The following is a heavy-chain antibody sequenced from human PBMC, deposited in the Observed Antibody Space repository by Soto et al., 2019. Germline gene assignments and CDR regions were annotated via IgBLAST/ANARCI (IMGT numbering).Heavy chain of an antibody. CDR3: ATWHPSHRTVTTRPRDFQH. J-gene: IGHJ1*01. CDR1: GFTFSSYA. Sequence: PGGSLRLSCAASGFTFSSYAMSWVRQAPGKGLEWVSAISGSGGSTYYADSVKGRFTISRDNSKNTLYLQMNSLRAEDTAVYYCATWHPSHRTVTTRPRDFQHWGQGTLVTISS. CDR2: ISGSGGST. V-gene: IGHV3-23*01. D-gene: IGHD4-17*01.